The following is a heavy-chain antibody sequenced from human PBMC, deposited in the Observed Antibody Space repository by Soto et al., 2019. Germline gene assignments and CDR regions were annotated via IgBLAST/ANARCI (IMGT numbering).Heavy chain of an antibody. CDR2: ISSSSGTI. CDR1: GFTFSSFG. CDR3: ARDPKISGTTVDYYGMDG. J-gene: IGHJ6*02. V-gene: IGHV3-48*02. Sequence: GGSLILSCAASGFTFSSFGMNWVRQAPGKGLEWVSYISSSSGTIYYADSVKGRFTISRDNAKNSLYLQMNSLRDEDTAEYYCARDPKISGTTVDYYGMDGSCPGPTVSVA. D-gene: IGHD1-1*01.